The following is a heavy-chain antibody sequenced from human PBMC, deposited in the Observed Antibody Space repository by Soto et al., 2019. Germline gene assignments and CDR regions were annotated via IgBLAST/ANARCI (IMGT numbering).Heavy chain of an antibody. Sequence: QVQLVQSGAEVKKPGSSVKVSCKASGGTFSSYTISWVRQAPGQGLEWMGRIIPILGIANYAQKFQGRVTITADKSTSTADMELSSLRSEDTAVYYCARDYRYCGGGSCYSDAFDIWGQGTMVTVSS. D-gene: IGHD2-15*01. CDR1: GGTFSSYT. CDR3: ARDYRYCGGGSCYSDAFDI. V-gene: IGHV1-69*08. J-gene: IGHJ3*02. CDR2: IIPILGIA.